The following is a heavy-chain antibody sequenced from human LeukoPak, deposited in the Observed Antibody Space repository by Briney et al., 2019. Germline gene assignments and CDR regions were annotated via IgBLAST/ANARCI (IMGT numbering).Heavy chain of an antibody. CDR2: INPNSGGT. Sequence: ASVKVSCKASGYTFTDSFIHWVRQAPGQGPEWMGRINPNSGGTNYAQEFQGRVTMTRDTSISTAYMELSRLRSDDTAVYYCAANLRYDILTGYQSPFDYWGQGTLVTASS. V-gene: IGHV1-2*06. J-gene: IGHJ4*02. CDR1: GYTFTDSF. D-gene: IGHD3-9*01. CDR3: AANLRYDILTGYQSPFDY.